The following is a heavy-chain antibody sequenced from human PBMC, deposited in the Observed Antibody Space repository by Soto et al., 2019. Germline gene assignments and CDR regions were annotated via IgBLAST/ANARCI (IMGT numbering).Heavy chain of an antibody. CDR1: GGSFSGYY. CDR2: INHSGTI. Sequence: PSATRCITCAVYGGSFSGYYWTWIRQPPGKGLEWIGEINHSGTINFNPSLKSRLTISLDTSKKHFSLKLSSVTDADTAAYYCARADRTLVTSYSLDVWGQGTTVTAP. J-gene: IGHJ6*02. D-gene: IGHD2-21*02. CDR3: ARADRTLVTSYSLDV. V-gene: IGHV4-34*01.